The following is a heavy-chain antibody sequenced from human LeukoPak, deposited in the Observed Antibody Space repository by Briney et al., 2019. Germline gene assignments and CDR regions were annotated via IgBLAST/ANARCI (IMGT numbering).Heavy chain of an antibody. J-gene: IGHJ4*02. V-gene: IGHV4-61*02. Sequence: SETLSLTCTVSGGSISSGSYYWSWIRQPAGKGLEWIGRIYTSGSTNYNPSLKSRVTISVDTSKNQFSLKLSSVTAADTAVYYCAGEGYCSSTSCNDYWGQGTLVTVSS. CDR2: IYTSGST. D-gene: IGHD2-2*01. CDR3: AGEGYCSSTSCNDY. CDR1: GGSISSGSYY.